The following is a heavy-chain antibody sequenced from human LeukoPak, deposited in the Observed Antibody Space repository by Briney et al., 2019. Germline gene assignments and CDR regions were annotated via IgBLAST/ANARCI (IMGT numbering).Heavy chain of an antibody. V-gene: IGHV3-74*01. J-gene: IGHJ4*02. CDR1: GFTFSNYW. D-gene: IGHD5/OR15-5a*01. CDR3: ARDDVVSRTGLGDS. Sequence: GGSLRLSCAASGFTFSNYWMQWVRQAPGKGLAWVSHINSAGSHTTYADSVKGRFTISRDNVKNTVYLHMNTLRAEDTAVYYCARDDVVSRTGLGDSWGQGTLVTVSS. CDR2: INSAGSHT.